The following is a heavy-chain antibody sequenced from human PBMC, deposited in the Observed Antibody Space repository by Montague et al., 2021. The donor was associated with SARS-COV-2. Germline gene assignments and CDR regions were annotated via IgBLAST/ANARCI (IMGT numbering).Heavy chain of an antibody. V-gene: IGHV4-59*08. CDR1: GGSISSYN. D-gene: IGHD2-2*01. J-gene: IGHJ6*02. CDR2: INYSGST. CDR3: ARVLYRMLVVPRYYGMDV. Sequence: SETLSLTCTVSGGSISSYNWSWIRQRPGKGLEWIWNINYSGSTNYNHTPKSQVTISVDTSKNQFYLKLSSATAADSAVYYCARVLYRMLVVPRYYGMDVWGRGTTVTVSS.